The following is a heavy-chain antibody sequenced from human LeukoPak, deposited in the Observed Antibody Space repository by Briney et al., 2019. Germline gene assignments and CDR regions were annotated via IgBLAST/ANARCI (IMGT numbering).Heavy chain of an antibody. Sequence: GASVKVSCKASGYTFTSYDINWVRQATGQGLEWMGWMNPQSGDTDYAQKFQGRVTMTRSPSITTAYMELTSLTYEDTAVYYCARDTARFGDLNPSEFDPWGQGTLVTVSS. CDR2: MNPQSGDT. V-gene: IGHV1-8*01. CDR3: ARDTARFGDLNPSEFDP. J-gene: IGHJ5*02. CDR1: GYTFTSYD. D-gene: IGHD3-10*01.